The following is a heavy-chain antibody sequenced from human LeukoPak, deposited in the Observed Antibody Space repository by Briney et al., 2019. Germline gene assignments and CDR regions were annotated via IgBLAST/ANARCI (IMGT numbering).Heavy chain of an antibody. CDR2: IDPSDSYT. CDR3: ARYEIAVANWFDP. J-gene: IGHJ5*02. Sequence: GESLKISCNGSGYSFTSYWISWVRQMPGKGLEWMGRIDPSDSYTNYSPSFQGHVTFSADKSISTAYLQWSSLKASDTAMYYCARYEIAVANWFDPWGQGTLVTVSS. CDR1: GYSFTSYW. V-gene: IGHV5-10-1*01. D-gene: IGHD6-19*01.